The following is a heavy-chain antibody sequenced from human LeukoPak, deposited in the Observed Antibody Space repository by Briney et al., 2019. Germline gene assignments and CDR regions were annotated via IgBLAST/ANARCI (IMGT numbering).Heavy chain of an antibody. V-gene: IGHV4-31*03. CDR3: ARDLREYCSGGSCYYYYGMDV. J-gene: IGHJ6*02. D-gene: IGHD2-15*01. CDR1: GGSISSGGYY. CDR2: IYYSGST. Sequence: SQTLSLTCTVSGGSISSGGYYWSWIRQHPGKGLEWIGYIYYSGSTYYNPSLKSRVTISVDTSKNQFSLKLSSVTAADTAVYYCARDLREYCSGGSCYYYYGMDVWGQGTTVTVSS.